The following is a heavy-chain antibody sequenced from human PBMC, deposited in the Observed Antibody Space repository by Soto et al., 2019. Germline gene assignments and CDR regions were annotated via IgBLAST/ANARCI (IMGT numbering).Heavy chain of an antibody. CDR3: ARVSRLAPVANHYYHSMDV. V-gene: IGHV4-61*08. Sequence: QVHLQASGPGLVKPSETLSLTCTVSGASVSTDGYYWSWIRQPPGKGREWIGYMHYTGTSDYNPSLKSRITTSIDTSKNQVSLRLSSGTAADTAIYYCARVSRLAPVANHYYHSMDVWVPGITVSVSS. J-gene: IGHJ6*02. CDR1: GASVSTDGYY. D-gene: IGHD5-12*01. CDR2: MHYTGTS.